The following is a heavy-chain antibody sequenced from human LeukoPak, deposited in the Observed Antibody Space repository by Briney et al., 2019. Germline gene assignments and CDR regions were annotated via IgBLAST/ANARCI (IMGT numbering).Heavy chain of an antibody. V-gene: IGHV3-23*01. CDR1: GFTFSSYD. Sequence: PGGSLRLSCAASGFTFSSYDMTWVRQAPGRGLEWVSSIRPSGDNTYYGDSVKGRFTISRDNSKNTLFLQMHNLTAEDTAIYYCAKPFGFLEWLYGGYYDSWGQGTQVTVSS. J-gene: IGHJ4*02. CDR3: AKPFGFLEWLYGGYYDS. D-gene: IGHD3-3*01. CDR2: IRPSGDNT.